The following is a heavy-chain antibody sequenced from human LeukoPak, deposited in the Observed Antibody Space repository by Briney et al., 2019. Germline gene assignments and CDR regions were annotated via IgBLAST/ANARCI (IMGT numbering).Heavy chain of an antibody. CDR2: IYSGGST. V-gene: IGHV3-53*05. CDR3: AKDYGYHYASGSSHFEY. D-gene: IGHD3-10*01. CDR1: GFTVSSNY. Sequence: GGSLRLSCAASGFTVSSNYMSWVRQAPGKGLEWVSVIYSGGSTYYADSVKGRFTISRDNSKNTLSLQMNSLRAEDTAVYYCAKDYGYHYASGSSHFEYWGQGTLVTVSS. J-gene: IGHJ4*02.